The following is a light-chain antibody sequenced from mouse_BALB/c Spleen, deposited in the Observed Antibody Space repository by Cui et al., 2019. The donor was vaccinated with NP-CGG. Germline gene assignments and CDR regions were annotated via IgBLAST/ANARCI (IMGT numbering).Light chain of an antibody. Sequence: QAVVTQDSALHTSPGETVTLTCRSSTGAVTTSNYANWVQEKSDHLFTGLIGGTNNRAPGVPARFSGSLIGDKAALTITGAQTEDDAIYFCALWYSNHWVFGGGTKLTVL. V-gene: IGLV1*01. CDR2: GTN. J-gene: IGLJ1*01. CDR3: ALWYSNHWV. CDR1: TGAVTTSNY.